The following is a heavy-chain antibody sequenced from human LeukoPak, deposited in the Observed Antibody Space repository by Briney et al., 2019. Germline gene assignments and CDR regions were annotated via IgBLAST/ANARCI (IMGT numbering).Heavy chain of an antibody. Sequence: SETLSLTCDVYGGSLTGYYWSWIRQAPGKGLEWIGEVHHCGRTLYNLSLMGRVTISVDTSKNQFSLWLNSVTAADTAVYYCARDDAHLGGTFFDSWGQGILVTVSS. CDR3: ARDDAHLGGTFFDS. D-gene: IGHD3-16*01. J-gene: IGHJ4*02. CDR1: GGSLTGYY. V-gene: IGHV4-34*01. CDR2: VHHCGRT.